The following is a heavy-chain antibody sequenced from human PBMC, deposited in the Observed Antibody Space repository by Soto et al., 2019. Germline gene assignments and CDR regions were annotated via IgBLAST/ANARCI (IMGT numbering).Heavy chain of an antibody. J-gene: IGHJ4*02. D-gene: IGHD6-25*01. CDR1: GFTFTSYA. CDR2: VSGGGGTT. Sequence: EVQLLESGGGLVQPGGSLRLSCAASGFTFTSYAMSWVRQAPGKGLEWVSAVSGGGGTTYYAGSVKGRFTISRDNSKNTRFLQMHSLRAEDTAVYYCARFFVETGESSGWPWSFHYWGQGTLVTVSS. CDR3: ARFFVETGESSGWPWSFHY. V-gene: IGHV3-23*01.